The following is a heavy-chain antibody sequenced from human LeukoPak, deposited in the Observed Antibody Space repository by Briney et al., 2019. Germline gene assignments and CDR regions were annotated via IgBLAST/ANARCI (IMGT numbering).Heavy chain of an antibody. J-gene: IGHJ4*02. Sequence: GESLKISCKSFGYTFTGYWIGWVRQMPGKGLEWMGIISPGDSDTRYSPSFQGQVTMSADKSINTAYLQWGSLKASDTAMYYCARGRGATVITNFDYWGQGTLVTVSS. D-gene: IGHD4-23*01. CDR3: ARGRGATVITNFDY. V-gene: IGHV5-51*01. CDR2: ISPGDSDT. CDR1: GYTFTGYW.